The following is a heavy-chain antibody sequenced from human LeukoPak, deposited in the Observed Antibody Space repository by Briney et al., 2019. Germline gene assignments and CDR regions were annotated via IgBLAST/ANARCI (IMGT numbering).Heavy chain of an antibody. V-gene: IGHV3-48*01. Sequence: QPGGSLRLSCAASGFIFNNYYMNWVRQAPGKGLEWVSYISSASGIIYYADSVKGRFTISRDNAKNALYLQMNSLRADDTAVYYCARTDGLGIWGQGTMVTVSS. J-gene: IGHJ3*02. CDR3: ARTDGLGI. CDR1: GFIFNNYY. CDR2: ISSASGII.